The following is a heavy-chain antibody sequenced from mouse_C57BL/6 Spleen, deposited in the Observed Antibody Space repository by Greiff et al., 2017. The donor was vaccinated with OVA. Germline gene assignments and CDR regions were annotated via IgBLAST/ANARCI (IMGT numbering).Heavy chain of an antibody. V-gene: IGHV1-75*01. D-gene: IGHD2-4*01. CDR1: GYTFTDYY. CDR3: ARGHYYDYDGYAMDY. J-gene: IGHJ4*01. CDR2: IFPGSGST. Sequence: VQLQHSGPELVKPGASVKISCKASGYTFTDYYINWVKQRPGQGLEWIGWIFPGSGSTYYNEKFKGKATLTVDKSSSTAYMLLSSLTSEDSAVYFCARGHYYDYDGYAMDYWGQGTSVTVSS.